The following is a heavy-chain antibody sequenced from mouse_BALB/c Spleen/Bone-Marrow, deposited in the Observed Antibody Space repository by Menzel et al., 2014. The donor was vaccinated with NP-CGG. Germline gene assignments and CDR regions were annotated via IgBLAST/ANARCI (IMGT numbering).Heavy chain of an antibody. CDR1: GFSLTSYG. CDR2: IWSDGST. D-gene: IGHD2-12*01. V-gene: IGHV2-6*02. J-gene: IGHJ4*01. Sequence: VKLVESGPGLVAPSQSLSITCTVSGFSLTSYGVHWVRQPPGKGLEWLGVIWSDGSTTYNSALKSRLSISKDNSKSQVFLKMNSLQTDDTAMYYCARSSPTTWAMDYWGQGTSVTVSS. CDR3: ARSSPTTWAMDY.